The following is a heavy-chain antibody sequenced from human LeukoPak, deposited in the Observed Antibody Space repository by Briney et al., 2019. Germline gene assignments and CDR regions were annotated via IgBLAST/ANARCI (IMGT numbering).Heavy chain of an antibody. J-gene: IGHJ6*02. CDR3: AKDRAYCGGDCYSSYYYYYYGMDV. D-gene: IGHD2-21*02. CDR2: ISASAGST. Sequence: GGSLRLSCAASGFTVSSNYMNWVRQAPGKGLEWVSTISASAGSTFFADSVKGRFTISRDNSKNTLYLQMNSLRAEDTAVYYCAKDRAYCGGDCYSSYYYYYYGMDVWGQGTTVTVSS. CDR1: GFTVSSNY. V-gene: IGHV3-23*01.